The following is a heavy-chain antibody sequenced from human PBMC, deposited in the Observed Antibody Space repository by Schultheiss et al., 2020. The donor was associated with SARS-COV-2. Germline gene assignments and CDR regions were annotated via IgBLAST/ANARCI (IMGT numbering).Heavy chain of an antibody. Sequence: GGSLRLSCAASGFTFSSYAMSWVRQAPGKGLEWVSYISSSGSTIYYADSVKGRFTISRDNAKNSLYLQMNSLRAEDTAVYYCARGRWGELPDYWGQGTLVTVSS. CDR3: ARGRWGELPDY. J-gene: IGHJ4*02. V-gene: IGHV3-48*04. CDR1: GFTFSSYA. CDR2: ISSSGSTI. D-gene: IGHD1-26*01.